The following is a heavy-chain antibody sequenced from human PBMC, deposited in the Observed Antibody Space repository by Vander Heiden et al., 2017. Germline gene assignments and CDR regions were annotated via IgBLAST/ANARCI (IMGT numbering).Heavy chain of an antibody. CDR2: TRNKANSYST. Sequence: EVQLVESGGGLVQPGGSLRLSCAASGFTFSDHYIDGVRQAPGKGLEWVGRTRNKANSYSTEYAASVRGRFTISRDDSKNLVYLQMNSLKTEDTAVYYCGRGTGTTLWYWGQGTLVTVSS. D-gene: IGHD1-7*01. CDR1: GFTFSDHY. V-gene: IGHV3-72*01. CDR3: GRGTGTTLWY. J-gene: IGHJ4*02.